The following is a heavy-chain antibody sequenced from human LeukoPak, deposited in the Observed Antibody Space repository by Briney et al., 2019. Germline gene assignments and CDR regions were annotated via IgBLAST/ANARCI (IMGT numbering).Heavy chain of an antibody. V-gene: IGHV3-21*01. CDR2: ISSSSSYI. CDR3: ARDDSGYAFDY. J-gene: IGHJ4*02. D-gene: IGHD5-12*01. Sequence: GGSLRLSCAASGFAFSSYSMNWVRQAPGKGLEWVSSISSSSSYIYYADSVKGRFTISKDNAKNSLYLQMNSLRAEDTAVYYCARDDSGYAFDYWGQGTLVTVSS. CDR1: GFAFSSYS.